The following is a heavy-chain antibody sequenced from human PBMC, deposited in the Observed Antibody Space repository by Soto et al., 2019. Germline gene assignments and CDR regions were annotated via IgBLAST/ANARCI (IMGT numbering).Heavy chain of an antibody. V-gene: IGHV4-39*01. CDR2: IYYSGST. J-gene: IGHJ4*02. D-gene: IGHD6-19*01. CDR1: GGSISSSSYY. CDR3: ASKGIAVAGTKVDY. Sequence: QLQLQESGPGLVKPSETLSLTCTVSGGSISSSSYYWGWIRQPPGKGLEWIGSIYYSGSTYYNPSLKSRVTLSVDTSKNQFFLELSSVTAADTAVYYCASKGIAVAGTKVDYWGQGTLVTVSS.